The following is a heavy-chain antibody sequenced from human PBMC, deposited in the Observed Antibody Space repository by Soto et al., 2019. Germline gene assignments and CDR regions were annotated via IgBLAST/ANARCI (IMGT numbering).Heavy chain of an antibody. CDR1: GFTFSSYW. J-gene: IGHJ6*03. CDR3: ALHYYYYYMAV. CDR2: IKRDGSEK. V-gene: IGHV3-7*01. Sequence: EVQLVESGGGLVQPGGSLRLSCAASGFTFSSYWMSWVRQAQGKGLEWVANIKRDGSEKYYGDSVKGRFTISRDNAKNSLYLQMNSLRAEDTAVYYCALHYYYYYMAVWCKGTTVTVSS.